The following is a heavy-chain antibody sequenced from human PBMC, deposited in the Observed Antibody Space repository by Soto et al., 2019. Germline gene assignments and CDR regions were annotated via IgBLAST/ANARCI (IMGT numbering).Heavy chain of an antibody. CDR1: GFTFSSYW. CDR3: ARGEDSGRYSFIYAFDV. J-gene: IGHJ3*01. Sequence: EVQLVESGGGLVQPGGSLRLSCAASGFTFSSYWMSWVRQAPGKGLEWVANIKQDGSEKYYVDSVKGRFTISRDNSKSMLYIQLNSLRSEDTAVYYCARGEDSGRYSFIYAFDVWGQGTMVTVSS. CDR2: IKQDGSEK. V-gene: IGHV3-7*01. D-gene: IGHD1-26*01.